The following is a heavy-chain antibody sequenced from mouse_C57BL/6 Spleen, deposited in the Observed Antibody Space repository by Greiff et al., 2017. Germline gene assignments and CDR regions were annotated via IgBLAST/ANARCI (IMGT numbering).Heavy chain of an antibody. J-gene: IGHJ3*01. V-gene: IGHV3-6*01. CDR1: GYSITSGYY. D-gene: IGHD2-12*01. CDR2: ISYDGSN. Sequence: EVQRVESGPGLVKPSQSLSLTCSVTGYSITSGYYWNWMRQFPGNKLEWMGYISYDGSNNYNPSLKNRISITRDTSKNQFFLKLNSVTAEDTATYYCARDRDYSPFAYWGQGTLVTVSA. CDR3: ARDRDYSPFAY.